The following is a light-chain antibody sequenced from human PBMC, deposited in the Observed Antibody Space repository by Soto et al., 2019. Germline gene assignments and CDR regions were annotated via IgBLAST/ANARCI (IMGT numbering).Light chain of an antibody. J-gene: IGLJ1*01. CDR3: EAWDDSLNAYYV. CDR2: SNN. V-gene: IGLV1-44*01. CDR1: SSNIGSNT. Sequence: QSALTQPPSASGTPGQRVTISCSGSSSNIGSNTVNWYQQLPGTAPKLLIYSNNQRPSGVPDRFSGSKSGTSASLAISGLQSEDEAAYYCEAWDDSLNAYYVFGTGTKVTVL.